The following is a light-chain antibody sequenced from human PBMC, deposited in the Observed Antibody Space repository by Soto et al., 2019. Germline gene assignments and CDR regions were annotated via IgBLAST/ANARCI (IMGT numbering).Light chain of an antibody. CDR3: SSFAGNNNLV. Sequence: QSVLTQPPSGSGSPGQSVTISCTGTSSDVGGYNYVSWYQQHPGKAPKLMISEVSKRPSGVPDRFSGSKSGNTASLTVSGLQAEDESDYYCSSFAGNNNLVFGGGTKLTLL. J-gene: IGLJ2*01. CDR1: SSDVGGYNY. V-gene: IGLV2-8*01. CDR2: EVS.